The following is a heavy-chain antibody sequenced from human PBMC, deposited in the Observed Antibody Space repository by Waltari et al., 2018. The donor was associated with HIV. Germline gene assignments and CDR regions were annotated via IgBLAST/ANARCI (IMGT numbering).Heavy chain of an antibody. CDR2: ISYDGSNK. V-gene: IGHV3-30*03. J-gene: IGHJ3*02. Sequence: QVQLVESGGGVVQPGGSLRISCAASGFHFSCYGMHWVRQAPGKGLEWVAVISYDGSNKYFSDSVKGRFTISRDQSKNTLYLQMNSLRAEDTAMYYCARNERKGDAFDIWGQGQRLSSPQ. CDR3: ARNERKGDAFDI. CDR1: GFHFSCYG.